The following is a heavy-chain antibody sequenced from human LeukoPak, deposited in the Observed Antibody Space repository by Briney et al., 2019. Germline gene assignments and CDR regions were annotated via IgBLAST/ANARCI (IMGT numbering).Heavy chain of an antibody. CDR1: GGSFSGYY. Sequence: PSETLSLTCAVYGGSFSGYYWSWIRQPPGKGLEWIGYIYYSGSTNYNPSLKSRVTISVDTSKNQFSLKLSSVTAADTAVYYCARALVVVAATEVVDAFDIWGQGTMVTVSS. CDR3: ARALVVVAATEVVDAFDI. CDR2: IYYSGST. D-gene: IGHD2-15*01. V-gene: IGHV4-59*01. J-gene: IGHJ3*02.